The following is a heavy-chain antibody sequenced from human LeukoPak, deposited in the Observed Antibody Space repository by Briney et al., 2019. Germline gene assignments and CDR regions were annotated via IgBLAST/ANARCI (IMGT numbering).Heavy chain of an antibody. CDR2: IIPIFGTA. CDR3: ARGGRPYYYDSSGYYALDY. D-gene: IGHD3-22*01. Sequence: ASVKVSCKASGGTFSSYAISWARQAPGQGLEWMGGIIPIFGTANYAQKFQGRVTITADESTSTAYMELSSLRSEDTAVYYCARGGRPYYYDSSGYYALDYWGQGTLVTVSS. J-gene: IGHJ4*02. CDR1: GGTFSSYA. V-gene: IGHV1-69*13.